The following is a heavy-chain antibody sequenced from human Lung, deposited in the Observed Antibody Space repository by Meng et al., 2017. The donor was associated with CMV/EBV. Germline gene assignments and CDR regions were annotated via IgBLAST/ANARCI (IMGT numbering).Heavy chain of an antibody. Sequence: GESLKISCAASGFTYSSYAMNWVRQAPGKGLEWVSAVSGSGGGTYYADSVKGRFTISRDNSKNTVYLQMDSLRAEDTAMYYCAKVLAGTRPPDDWGQGTLVTVSS. J-gene: IGHJ4*02. CDR3: AKVLAGTRPPDD. V-gene: IGHV3-23*01. CDR2: VSGSGGGT. CDR1: GFTYSSYA. D-gene: IGHD1-7*01.